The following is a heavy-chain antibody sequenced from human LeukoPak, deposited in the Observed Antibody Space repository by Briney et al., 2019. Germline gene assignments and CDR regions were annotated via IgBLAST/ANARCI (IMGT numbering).Heavy chain of an antibody. D-gene: IGHD2-21*02. CDR3: ARDSGVTSPLVH. J-gene: IGHJ4*02. Sequence: QPGGSLRLSCAASGFTFSSYEMNWVRQAPGKGLEWVSYITSSSTYIYYADSVKGRFTISRDNARNSLSLQMNSPRAEDTAVYYCARDSGVTSPLVHWGQGTLVTVSS. CDR1: GFTFSSYE. V-gene: IGHV3-48*03. CDR2: ITSSSTYI.